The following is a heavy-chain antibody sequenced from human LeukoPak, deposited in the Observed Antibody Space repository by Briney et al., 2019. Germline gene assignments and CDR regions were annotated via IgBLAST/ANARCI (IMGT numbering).Heavy chain of an antibody. V-gene: IGHV5-51*01. D-gene: IGHD6-13*01. J-gene: IGHJ4*02. Sequence: GESLKISCKGSGYSFTSYWIGWVRQMPGKGLDWMGIIYPGDSDTRYSPSFQGQATISADKSISTACLQWSSPKASATATYYCARRGIAAAADSGQGTLVTVSS. CDR2: IYPGDSDT. CDR3: ARRGIAAAAD. CDR1: GYSFTSYW.